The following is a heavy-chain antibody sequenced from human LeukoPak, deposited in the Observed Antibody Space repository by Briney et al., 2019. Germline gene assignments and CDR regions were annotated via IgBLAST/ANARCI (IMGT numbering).Heavy chain of an antibody. J-gene: IGHJ4*02. D-gene: IGHD6-25*01. CDR2: ISYDGSNK. CDR3: AREVSAGNYFDY. V-gene: IGHV3-30-3*01. CDR1: GFTFSSYA. Sequence: GGSLRLSCAASGFTFSSYAMHWVRQAPGKGLEWVAVISYDGSNKYYADSMKGRFTISGDSSKNTLYLQMNSLRAEDTAVYYCAREVSAGNYFDYWGQGTLVTVYS.